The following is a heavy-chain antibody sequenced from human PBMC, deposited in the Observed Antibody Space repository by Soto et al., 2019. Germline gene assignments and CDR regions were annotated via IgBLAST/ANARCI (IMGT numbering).Heavy chain of an antibody. D-gene: IGHD3-10*01. CDR2: ISSSSSYI. Sequence: EVQLVESGGGLVKPGGSLRLSCAASGFTFSSYSMNWVRQAPGKGLEWVSSISSSSSYIYYADSVKGRFTISRDNAKNSVYLQMNSLRGEDTAVYYCARDKSELYYYGSGSYSTFDCWGQGTLVTVSS. CDR1: GFTFSSYS. V-gene: IGHV3-21*01. CDR3: ARDKSELYYYGSGSYSTFDC. J-gene: IGHJ4*02.